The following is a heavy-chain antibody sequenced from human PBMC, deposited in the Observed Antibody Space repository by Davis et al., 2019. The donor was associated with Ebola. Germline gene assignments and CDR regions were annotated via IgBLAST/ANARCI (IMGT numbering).Heavy chain of an antibody. D-gene: IGHD3-3*01. CDR1: GFTFSSYG. CDR3: AKSGLSFGVVKYHYGMDV. CDR2: ISYDGSNE. Sequence: GGSLRLSCAASGFTFSSYGMHWVRQAPGKGLEWVAVISYDGSNEYYADSVKGRFTISRDNSKNTMFLQMESLRDEDTAVYYCAKSGLSFGVVKYHYGMDVWGKGTTVTVSS. V-gene: IGHV3-30*19. J-gene: IGHJ6*04.